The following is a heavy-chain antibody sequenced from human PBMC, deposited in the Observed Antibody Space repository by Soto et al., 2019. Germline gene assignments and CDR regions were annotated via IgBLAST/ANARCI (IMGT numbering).Heavy chain of an antibody. V-gene: IGHV3-13*01. Sequence: EVQLVESGGGLVQPGGSLRLSRAASGFIFSNYDMHWVRQTAGEGLEWVSLIDTGGDTYYPDSVKGRFSISRENAKNSLYLQMNNLRAGDTAVYYCARGRGYCDFNTCHYYFDLWGPGTQVTVSA. D-gene: IGHD2-15*01. CDR1: GFIFSNYD. J-gene: IGHJ4*02. CDR2: IDTGGDT. CDR3: ARGRGYCDFNTCHYYFDL.